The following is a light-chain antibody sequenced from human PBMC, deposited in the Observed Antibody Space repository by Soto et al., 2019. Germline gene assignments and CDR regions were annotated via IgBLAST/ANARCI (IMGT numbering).Light chain of an antibody. J-gene: IGLJ1*01. CDR3: SLYKSENTYV. V-gene: IGLV2-18*01. CDR2: EAS. CDR1: STDFVSYNR. Sequence: QSVLTQPPSVSGSPGQSVTISCTGTSTDFVSYNRVSWYQQPPGTAPKLIIYEASNRPSGVPDRFSGSKSGNTASLPISGIQAADEADYYCSLYKSENTYVFGTGTKVTAL.